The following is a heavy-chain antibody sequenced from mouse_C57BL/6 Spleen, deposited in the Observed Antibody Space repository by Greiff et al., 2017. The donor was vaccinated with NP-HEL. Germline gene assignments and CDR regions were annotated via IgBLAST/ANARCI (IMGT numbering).Heavy chain of an antibody. CDR1: GISITTGNYR. CDR2: IYYSGTI. D-gene: IGHD1-1*01. J-gene: IGHJ2*01. CDR3: AREAPLRYFDY. Sequence: DVQLQESGPGLVKPSQTVFLTCTVTGISITTGNYRWSWIRQFPGNKLEWIGYIYYSGTITYNPSLTSRTTITRDTPKNQFFLEMNSLPAEDTATYYCAREAPLRYFDYWGQGTTLTVSA. V-gene: IGHV3-5*01.